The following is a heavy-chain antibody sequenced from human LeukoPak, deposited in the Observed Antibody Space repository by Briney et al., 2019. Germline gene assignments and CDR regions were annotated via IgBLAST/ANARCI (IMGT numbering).Heavy chain of an antibody. CDR3: ARGLAYYYGSGSLKFRWFDP. J-gene: IGHJ5*02. V-gene: IGHV4-34*01. Sequence: SETLSLTCAVYGGSFSGYYWSWIRQPPGKGLEWIGEINHSGSTNHNPSLKSRVTISVDTSKNQFPLKLSSVTAADTAVYYCARGLAYYYGSGSLKFRWFDPWGQGTLVTVSS. CDR1: GGSFSGYY. D-gene: IGHD3-10*01. CDR2: INHSGST.